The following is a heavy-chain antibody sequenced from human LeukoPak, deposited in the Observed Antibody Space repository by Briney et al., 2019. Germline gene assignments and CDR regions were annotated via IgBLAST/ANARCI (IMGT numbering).Heavy chain of an antibody. D-gene: IGHD3-3*01. V-gene: IGHV1-69*06. J-gene: IGHJ4*02. CDR2: IIPIFGTA. CDR3: ARELGVLRFLEWLPYYFDY. CDR1: GGTFSSYA. Sequence: SVKVSCKASGGTFSSYATSWVRQAPGQGLEWMGRIIPIFGTANYAQKFQGRVTITADKSTSTAYMELSSLRSEDTAVYYCARELGVLRFLEWLPYYFDYWGQGTLVTVSS.